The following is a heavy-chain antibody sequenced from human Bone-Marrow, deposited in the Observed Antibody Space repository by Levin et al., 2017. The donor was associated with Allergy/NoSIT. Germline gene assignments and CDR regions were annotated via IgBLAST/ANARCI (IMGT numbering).Heavy chain of an antibody. J-gene: IGHJ1*01. D-gene: IGHD6-6*01. V-gene: IGHV3-64D*08. CDR3: VKDPYSSTSHRADYFRH. CDR2: ISDNGGST. Sequence: GESLKISCSASGFSFRNYAMHWVRQAPGKGLEYIAAISDNGGSTYYAASVKGRFTISRGNSRNTLFLQMTSLRSEDTAVYYCVKDPYSSTSHRADYFRHWGQGTLVTVSS. CDR1: GFSFRNYA.